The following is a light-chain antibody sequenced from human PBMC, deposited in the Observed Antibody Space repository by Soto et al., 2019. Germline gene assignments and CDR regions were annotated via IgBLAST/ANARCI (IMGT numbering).Light chain of an antibody. Sequence: EIMLEQSPGPLSLSPGERATLSCRGRSGVSKSFLTLYPQKPGQAPRLLLYGASIRATGIPDRFSGSGSGTDFTLTISRLEPEDFAMYLCQHYGTSLWTFGQGTKVEIK. CDR3: QHYGTSLWT. V-gene: IGKV3-20*01. CDR2: GAS. J-gene: IGKJ1*01. CDR1: SGVSKSF.